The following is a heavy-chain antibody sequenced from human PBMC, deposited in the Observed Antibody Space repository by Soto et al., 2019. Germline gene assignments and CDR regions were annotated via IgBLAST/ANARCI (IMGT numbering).Heavy chain of an antibody. CDR3: ATWRFDY. CDR2: TYYRSKWYN. CDR1: GDSVSSNSAA. J-gene: IGHJ4*02. V-gene: IGHV6-1*01. Sequence: PSQTLSLTCAISGDSVSSNSAAWNWIRHSPSRGLEWLGRTYYRSKWYNDYAVSMRSRITINPDTTKNQFSLQLNSATPEDTAVYYCATWRFDYWRQRTLVTVSS.